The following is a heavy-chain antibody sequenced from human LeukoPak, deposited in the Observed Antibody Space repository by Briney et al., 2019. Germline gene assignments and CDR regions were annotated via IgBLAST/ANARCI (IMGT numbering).Heavy chain of an antibody. CDR3: AKEQMMYRSSPFDY. V-gene: IGHV3-23*01. Sequence: GGSLRLSCAASGFTFSSYAMSWVRQAPGKGLEWVSTISGSGGSTCYADSVKGRFTISRDNSKNTLYLQMNSLRAEDTAVYFCAKEQMMYRSSPFDYWGQGTLVTVSA. J-gene: IGHJ4*02. CDR2: ISGSGGST. CDR1: GFTFSSYA. D-gene: IGHD2-8*01.